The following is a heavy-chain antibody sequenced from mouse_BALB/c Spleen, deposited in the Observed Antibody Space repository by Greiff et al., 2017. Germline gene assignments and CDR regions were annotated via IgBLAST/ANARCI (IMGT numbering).Heavy chain of an antibody. CDR2: ISSGGST. D-gene: IGHD1-1*01. CDR3: AREAYYYGSSHWYFDV. Sequence: EVKLMESGGGLVKPGGSLKLSCAASGFTFSSYAMSWVRQTPEKRLEWVASISSGGSTYYPDSVKGRFTISRDNARNILYLQMSSLRSEDTAMYYCAREAYYYGSSHWYFDVWGAGTTVTVSS. CDR1: GFTFSSYA. J-gene: IGHJ1*01. V-gene: IGHV5-6-5*01.